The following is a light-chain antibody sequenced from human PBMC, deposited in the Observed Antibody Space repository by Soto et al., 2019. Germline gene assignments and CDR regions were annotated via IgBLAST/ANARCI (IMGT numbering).Light chain of an antibody. CDR3: SSYAGSNNFVL. V-gene: IGLV2-8*01. CDR1: SSDVGDYNY. J-gene: IGLJ2*01. Sequence: QSALTQPPSASGSPGQSVTIFCTGTSSDVGDYNYVSWYQQHPGKAPKLMIYEVTKRPSGVPDRFSGSKSGNTASLTVSGLQAEDEADYYCSSYAGSNNFVLFGGGTKVTVL. CDR2: EVT.